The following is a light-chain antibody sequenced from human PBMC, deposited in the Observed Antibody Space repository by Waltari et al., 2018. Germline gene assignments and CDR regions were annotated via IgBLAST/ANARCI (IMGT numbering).Light chain of an antibody. J-gene: IGLJ3*02. CDR1: SGSVPSTSY. Sequence: QTVVTQEPSLSVSPGGTVTLTCAFSSGSVPSTSYVSSYQQTPGPAPRTVLYKANILSSGVPDRFSGSTLGNKAARTITGAQADDESDYSCLMYMGSGIWVFGGGTKLTVI. V-gene: IGLV8-61*01. CDR3: LMYMGSGIWV. CDR2: KAN.